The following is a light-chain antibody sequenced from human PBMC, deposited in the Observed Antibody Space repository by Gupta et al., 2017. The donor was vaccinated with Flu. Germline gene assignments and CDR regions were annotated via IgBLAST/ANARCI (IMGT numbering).Light chain of an antibody. Sequence: EIVLTQSPATLSVSPGARATLSCRASQSVSSNLAWYQQKPGQAPRLLIYDASTRATGIPARFSGSGSGTEFTLTISSLQSEDFAVYYCQQYNNWPRTFGGGTKVEIK. CDR1: QSVSSN. CDR3: QQYNNWPRT. CDR2: DAS. V-gene: IGKV3-15*01. J-gene: IGKJ4*01.